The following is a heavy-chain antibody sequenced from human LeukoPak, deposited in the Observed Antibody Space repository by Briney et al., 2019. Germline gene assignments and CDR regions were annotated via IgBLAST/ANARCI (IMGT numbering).Heavy chain of an antibody. V-gene: IGHV3-21*01. J-gene: IGHJ6*02. D-gene: IGHD3-10*01. CDR1: GFTFSSYS. CDR3: ARERITMVRGVYYYYGMDV. Sequence: GGSLRLSCAASGFTFSSYSMSWVRQAPGKGLEWVSSISSSSSYIYYADSVKGRFTISRDNAKNSLYLQMNSLRAEDTAVYYCARERITMVRGVYYYYGMDVRGQGTTVTVSS. CDR2: ISSSSSYI.